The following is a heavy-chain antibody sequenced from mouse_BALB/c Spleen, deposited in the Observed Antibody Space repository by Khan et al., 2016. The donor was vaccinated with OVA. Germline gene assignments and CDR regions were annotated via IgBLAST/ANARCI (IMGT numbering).Heavy chain of an antibody. CDR3: ARRGLRWDFDY. CDR2: INPSTGYT. V-gene: IGHV1-7*01. J-gene: IGHJ2*01. D-gene: IGHD1-1*01. Sequence: QIQLVQSGAELAKPGASVKMSCKASGYTFINYWILWVKQRPGQGLEWIGYINPSTGYTEYNQNFKDKATLTAEKSSSTAYMQLSSLTSEDSAVYYYARRGLRWDFDYWGQGTTLTVSS. CDR1: GYTFINYW.